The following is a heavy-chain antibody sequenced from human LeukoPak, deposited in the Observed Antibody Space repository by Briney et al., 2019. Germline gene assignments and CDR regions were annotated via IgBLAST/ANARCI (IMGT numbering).Heavy chain of an antibody. D-gene: IGHD3-10*01. CDR3: ARGAYGSGSSYNYYGMDV. V-gene: IGHV5-51*01. CDR2: IYPDDSDT. Sequence: GASLNISWTASGYSFGNRLIGGGRPIRRKGLEWMGIIYPDDSDTIYSPSFEGQVTISADKSISTAYLQWSSLKASDTAMYYCARGAYGSGSSYNYYGMDVWGQGTTVTVSS. CDR1: GYSFGNRL. J-gene: IGHJ6*02.